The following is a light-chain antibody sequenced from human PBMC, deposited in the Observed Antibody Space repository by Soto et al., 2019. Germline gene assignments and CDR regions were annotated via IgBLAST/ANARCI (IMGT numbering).Light chain of an antibody. V-gene: IGLV2-14*01. CDR3: SSYSSSSIPI. CDR1: SSDVGGYNY. J-gene: IGLJ2*01. Sequence: QSVLTQPVSVSGSPGQSITISCTGTSSDVGGYNYVSWFQQHPGKAPKLMIFDVSNRPSGVSNRFSGSKSANTAALTISGLQAEDEADYYCSSYSSSSIPIFGGGTKLTVL. CDR2: DVS.